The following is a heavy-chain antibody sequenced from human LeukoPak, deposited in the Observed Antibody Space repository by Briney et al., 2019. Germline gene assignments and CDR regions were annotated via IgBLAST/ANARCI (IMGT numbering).Heavy chain of an antibody. D-gene: IGHD3-10*01. CDR1: GFTFSSYG. CDR2: ISGSGGST. V-gene: IGHV3-23*01. J-gene: IGHJ4*02. Sequence: AGGSLRLSCAASGFTFSSYGMSWVRQAPGKGLEWVSAISGSGGSTNYADSVKGRFTISRDNSKNTLYLQMNSLRAEDTAVYYCAKDPMARGVIIQYYFDYWGQGTLVTVSS. CDR3: AKDPMARGVIIQYYFDY.